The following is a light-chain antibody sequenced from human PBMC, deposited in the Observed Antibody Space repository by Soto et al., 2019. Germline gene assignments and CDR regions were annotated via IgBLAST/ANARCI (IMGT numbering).Light chain of an antibody. V-gene: IGKV3-15*01. Sequence: EIVMTQSPATLSVSPGESATLSCRASQTIADDLGWYQQKPGRPPRLLIYGASTRATGVPPRFSGSGSGTEVTLTISSLQSEDFAVYYCQQYNKWPSTFGQGTKLEIK. CDR3: QQYNKWPST. CDR2: GAS. J-gene: IGKJ2*01. CDR1: QTIADD.